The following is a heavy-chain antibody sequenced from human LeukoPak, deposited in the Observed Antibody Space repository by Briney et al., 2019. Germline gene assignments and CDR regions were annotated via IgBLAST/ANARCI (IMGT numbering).Heavy chain of an antibody. Sequence: PGESLKISCKGSGYSFTSYWIGWVRQMPGKGLEWMGRIDPSDSYTNYSPSFQGHVTISADKSISTAYLQWSSLKASDTAMYYCARWGKSIAAAAPHHFDYWGQGTLVTVSS. CDR2: IDPSDSYT. V-gene: IGHV5-10-1*01. CDR1: GYSFTSYW. D-gene: IGHD6-13*01. J-gene: IGHJ4*02. CDR3: ARWGKSIAAAAPHHFDY.